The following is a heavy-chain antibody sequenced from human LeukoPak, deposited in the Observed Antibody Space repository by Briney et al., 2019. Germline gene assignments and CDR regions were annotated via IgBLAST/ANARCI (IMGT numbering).Heavy chain of an antibody. J-gene: IGHJ4*02. V-gene: IGHV3-23*01. D-gene: IGHD2-15*01. CDR3: AKQLGYCSDGSCYFPY. CDR1: GFTFSSYA. Sequence: GGSLRLSCAASGFTFSSYAMTWVRQAPGKGLEWVSAISNNGGYTYYADSVQGRFTISRDNSKSTLCLQMNSLRAEDTAVYYCAKQLGYCSDGSCYFPYWGQGTLVTVSS. CDR2: ISNNGGYT.